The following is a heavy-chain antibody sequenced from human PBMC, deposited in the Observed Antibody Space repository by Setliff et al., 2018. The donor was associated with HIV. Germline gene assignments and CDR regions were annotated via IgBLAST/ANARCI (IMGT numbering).Heavy chain of an antibody. CDR1: GFTFSSYS. D-gene: IGHD3-22*01. CDR3: ARDLSLFYYYDSSGGDY. Sequence: NPGGSLRLSCAASGFTFSSYSMNWVRQAPGKGLEWVSSISSSSSYIYYADSVKGRFTISRDNAKNSLYLQMNSLRAEDTAVYYCARDLSLFYYYDSSGGDYWGQGTLVTVSS. CDR2: ISSSSSYI. J-gene: IGHJ4*02. V-gene: IGHV3-21*01.